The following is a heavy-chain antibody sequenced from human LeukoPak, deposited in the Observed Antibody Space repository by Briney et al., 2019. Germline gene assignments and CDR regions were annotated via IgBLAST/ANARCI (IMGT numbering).Heavy chain of an antibody. CDR1: DDSTNKYY. J-gene: IGHJ5*02. CDR3: VGIAAIGTGWFDP. Sequence: SETLSLTCSVSDDSTNKYYWNWIRQPPGKGLEWVGYISYSGTTNYNPSLESRVTISLDASKNQFSLKLNSVTAADTAVYYCVGIAAIGTGWFDPWGQGTLVTVSS. CDR2: ISYSGTT. D-gene: IGHD6-13*01. V-gene: IGHV4-59*12.